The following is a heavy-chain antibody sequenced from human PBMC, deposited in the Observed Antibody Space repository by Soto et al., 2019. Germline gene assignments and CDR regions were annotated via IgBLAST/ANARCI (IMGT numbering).Heavy chain of an antibody. Sequence: NPSETLSLTCVVSGVSLTSHYWTWVRQSPGKGLEWIGYIYYSGSTNYSPSLKSRLTMSIDTPSNQFSLNLSSVTAADTATYYCARLRDRSGTASIYNGMDVWGPGTMVTVSS. CDR2: IYYSGST. CDR1: GVSLTSHY. J-gene: IGHJ6*02. CDR3: ARLRDRSGTASIYNGMDV. D-gene: IGHD3-22*01. V-gene: IGHV4-59*11.